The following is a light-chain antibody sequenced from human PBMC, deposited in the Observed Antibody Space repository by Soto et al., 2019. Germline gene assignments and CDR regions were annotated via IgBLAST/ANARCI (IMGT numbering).Light chain of an antibody. Sequence: DIQMTQSPSTLSGSVGDRVTITCRASQTISSWLAWYQQKPGKAPKLLIYKASTLKSGVPSRFSGSGSGTDFSLTISSLQPEDVATYYCQYLNSFPLTFGGGTKVEIK. CDR1: QTISSW. CDR2: KAS. J-gene: IGKJ4*01. CDR3: QYLNSFPLT. V-gene: IGKV1-5*03.